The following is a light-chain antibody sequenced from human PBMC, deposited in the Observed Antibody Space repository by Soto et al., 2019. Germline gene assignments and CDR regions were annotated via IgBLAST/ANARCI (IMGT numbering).Light chain of an antibody. CDR2: AAS. CDR3: QQSYSTPRT. Sequence: DLQMTPSPPSLSASVGDRVTITCRASQSISSYLNWYQQKPGKAPKLLIYAASSLQSGVPSRFSGSGSGTDFALTISSLQPEDFATYYCQQSYSTPRTFGQGTKLEIK. J-gene: IGKJ2*01. V-gene: IGKV1-39*01. CDR1: QSISSY.